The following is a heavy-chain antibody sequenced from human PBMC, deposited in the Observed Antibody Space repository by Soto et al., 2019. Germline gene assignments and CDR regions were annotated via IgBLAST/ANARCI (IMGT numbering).Heavy chain of an antibody. Sequence: QLQLQESGPGLVKPSETLSLTCSVSGGSISTYYWSWIRKPPGKGLEWIGYIYYSGTTNYNPSLKSRVTISVDTSKNQFSLKLTSVTAADTAVYYCARVKGERISGATRYYGIDVWGQGTTVTVSS. V-gene: IGHV4-59*01. CDR3: ARVKGERISGATRYYGIDV. D-gene: IGHD1-1*01. J-gene: IGHJ6*02. CDR1: GGSISTYY. CDR2: IYYSGTT.